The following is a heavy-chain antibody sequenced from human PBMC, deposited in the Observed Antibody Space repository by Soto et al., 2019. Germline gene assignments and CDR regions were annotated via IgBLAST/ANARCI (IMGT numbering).Heavy chain of an antibody. CDR2: IIPIFGTA. Sequence: SVKVSCKASGGTFSSYAISWVRQAPGQGLEWMGGIIPIFGTANYAQKFQGRVTITADESTSTAYMELSSLRSEDTAVYYCARASLSGPGATKYYFDYWGQGTLVTVYS. D-gene: IGHD1-26*01. V-gene: IGHV1-69*13. CDR3: ARASLSGPGATKYYFDY. CDR1: GGTFSSYA. J-gene: IGHJ4*02.